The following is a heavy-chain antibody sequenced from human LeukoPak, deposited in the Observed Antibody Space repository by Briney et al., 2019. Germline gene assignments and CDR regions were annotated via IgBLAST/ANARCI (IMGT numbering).Heavy chain of an antibody. V-gene: IGHV3-64*01. D-gene: IGHD3-16*01. CDR2: ITSDGGST. CDR3: ARSLGGYADY. Sequence: GGSLRLSCAPSGFTFRSYSMYWVRQAPKRGLEYVSAITSDGGSTYYANSVTGRFTISRDNSENTLFLQMGSLTAEDMAVYFCARSLGGYADYCGQGTLVTVSS. J-gene: IGHJ4*02. CDR1: GFTFRSYS.